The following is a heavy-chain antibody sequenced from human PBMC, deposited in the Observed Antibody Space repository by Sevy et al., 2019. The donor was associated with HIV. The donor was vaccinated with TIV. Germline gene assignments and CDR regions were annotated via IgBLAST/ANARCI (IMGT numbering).Heavy chain of an antibody. CDR1: GYSFTDYG. V-gene: IGHV1-18*01. J-gene: IGHJ5*02. CDR2: ISGYNGYT. D-gene: IGHD3-3*02. Sequence: ASVKVSCEASGYSFTDYGIGWGRQAPGQGLEWMGWISGYNGYTNYAQNLQGRVTMTTDTSTSTAYMELRSLRSDDTAIYYCAKEGKNIRSWFDPWGQGTLVTVSS. CDR3: AKEGKNIRSWFDP.